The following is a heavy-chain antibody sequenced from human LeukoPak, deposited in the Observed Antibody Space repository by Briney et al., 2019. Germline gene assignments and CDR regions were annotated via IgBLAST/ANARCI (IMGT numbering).Heavy chain of an antibody. CDR1: GFTVSSNY. V-gene: IGHV3-66*01. J-gene: IGHJ4*02. D-gene: IGHD6-25*01. CDR2: IYSGGST. Sequence: GGSLRLSCAASGFTVSSNYMSWVRQAPGKGLEWVSVIYSGGSTYYADSVKGRFTISRDNSKNTLYLQMNSLRAEDTAVYYCARELAAAGFDYWGQGTLVTVYS. CDR3: ARELAAAGFDY.